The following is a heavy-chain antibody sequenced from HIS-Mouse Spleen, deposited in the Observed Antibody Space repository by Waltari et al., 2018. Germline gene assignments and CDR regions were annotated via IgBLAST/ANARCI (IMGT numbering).Heavy chain of an antibody. CDR3: AKDKHHAFDY. J-gene: IGHJ4*02. CDR2: ISYDGSNK. V-gene: IGHV3-30*18. Sequence: QGQLVESGGGGVQPGRSLRLPCAAFGFPFSSYGMHWVRQAPGKGLEWVAVISYDGSNKYYADSVKGRFTISRDNSKNTLYLQMNSLRAEDTAVYYCAKDKHHAFDYWGQGTLVTVSS. CDR1: GFPFSSYG.